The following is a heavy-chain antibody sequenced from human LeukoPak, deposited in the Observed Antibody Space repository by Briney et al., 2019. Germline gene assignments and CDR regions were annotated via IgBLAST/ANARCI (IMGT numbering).Heavy chain of an antibody. CDR2: IYYSGST. V-gene: IGHV4-39*01. J-gene: IGHJ4*02. Sequence: SETLSLTCTVSGGSISSSSYYWGWIRQPPGKGLEWIGSIYYSGSTYYNPSLKSRVTISVDTSKNQFSLKLSSVTAADTAVYYCARLAYYFDYWGQGTLVTVSS. CDR1: GGSISSSSYY. CDR3: ARLAYYFDY.